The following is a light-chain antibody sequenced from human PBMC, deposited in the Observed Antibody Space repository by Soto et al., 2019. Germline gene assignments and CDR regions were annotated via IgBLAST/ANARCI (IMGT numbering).Light chain of an antibody. CDR3: MQALQTPLT. V-gene: IGKV2-28*01. Sequence: DIVMTQSPLSLPVTPGEPASISCRSSQSLLHSNGYSCLDWYLQKPGQSPQLLIYLGSNRASGVPDRFSGSGSGTAFTLKISRVEAEDVGVYYCMQALQTPLTFGGGTKVEIK. J-gene: IGKJ4*01. CDR1: QSLLHSNGYSC. CDR2: LGS.